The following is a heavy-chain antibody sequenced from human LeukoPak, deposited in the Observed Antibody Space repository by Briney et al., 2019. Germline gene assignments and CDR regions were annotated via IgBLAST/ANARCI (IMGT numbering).Heavy chain of an antibody. J-gene: IGHJ3*02. CDR2: ISGSGGST. CDR1: GFTFSSYA. V-gene: IGHV3-23*01. CDR3: AKVRKYGGNPHSAFDI. Sequence: PGGSLRLSCAASGFTFSSYAISWVRQAPGKGLEWVSAISGSGGSTYYADSVKGRFTISRDNSKNTLYLQMNSLRAEDTAVYYCAKVRKYGGNPHSAFDIWGQGTMVTVSS. D-gene: IGHD4-23*01.